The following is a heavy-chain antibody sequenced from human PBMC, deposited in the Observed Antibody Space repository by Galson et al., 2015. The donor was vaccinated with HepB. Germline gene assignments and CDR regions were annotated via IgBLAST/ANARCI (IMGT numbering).Heavy chain of an antibody. CDR1: GFLFNDAW. D-gene: IGHD3-9*01. J-gene: IGHJ4*02. V-gene: IGHV3-15*07. Sequence: SLRLSCAASGFLFNDAWMNWVRQAPGKGLEWVGRIKSKTDGGTIDYAAPVKGRFIISRDDSKNTLYLHINSLKTEDTAVYYCITGRRRYGAYYLDYWGQGTLVTVSS. CDR3: ITGRRRYGAYYLDY. CDR2: IKSKTDGGTI.